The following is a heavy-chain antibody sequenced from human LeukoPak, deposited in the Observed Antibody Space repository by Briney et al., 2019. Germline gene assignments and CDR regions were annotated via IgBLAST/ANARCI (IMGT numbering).Heavy chain of an antibody. Sequence: ASVKVSRKESGYTFTIYYMHWVRHTLGQGLEWMGIINPSGGSTSYAQKFQGRVTMTRDTSTSTVYMELSSLRSEDTAVYYCARDRGDGYNPFDYWGQGTLVTVSS. J-gene: IGHJ4*02. V-gene: IGHV1-46*03. CDR2: INPSGGST. D-gene: IGHD5-24*01. CDR3: ARDRGDGYNPFDY. CDR1: GYTFTIYY.